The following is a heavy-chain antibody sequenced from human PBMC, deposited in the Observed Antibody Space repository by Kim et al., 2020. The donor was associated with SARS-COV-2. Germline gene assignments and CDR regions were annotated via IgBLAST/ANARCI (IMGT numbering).Heavy chain of an antibody. Sequence: SETLSLTCTVSGGSISSSSYYWGWIRQPPGKGLEWIGSIYYSGSTYYNPSLKSRVTISVDTSKNQFSLKLSSVTAADTAVYYCASLSLPGRQQLDSNRYPLDYWGQGTLVTVSS. CDR2: IYYSGST. CDR1: GGSISSSSYY. J-gene: IGHJ4*02. CDR3: ASLSLPGRQQLDSNRYPLDY. D-gene: IGHD6-13*01. V-gene: IGHV4-39*01.